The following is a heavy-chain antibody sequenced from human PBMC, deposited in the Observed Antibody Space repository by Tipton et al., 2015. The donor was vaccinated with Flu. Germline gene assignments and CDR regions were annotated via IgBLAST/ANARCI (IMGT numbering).Heavy chain of an antibody. CDR3: AGRDYSNYVSEPKNWFDP. V-gene: IGHV4-38-2*01. D-gene: IGHD4-11*01. CDR1: GDSIGSDYF. Sequence: TLSLTCSVSGDSIGSDYFWGWIRQPPGKGLEWLGNIHRSGNTYHNPSLKSRVTISVDSSKNQFSLRLSSVTAADTAVYYWAGRDYSNYVSEPKNWFDPWGQGTLVTVSS. J-gene: IGHJ5*02. CDR2: IHRSGNT.